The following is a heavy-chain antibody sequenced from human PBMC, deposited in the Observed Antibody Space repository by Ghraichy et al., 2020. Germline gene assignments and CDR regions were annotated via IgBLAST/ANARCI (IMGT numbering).Heavy chain of an antibody. J-gene: IGHJ3*02. CDR2: ISTRSNYI. CDR1: GFDFNSSN. CDR3: ARDQSGCLGGAFDI. Sequence: GGSLRLSCAASGFDFNSSNINWVRQAPGKGLEWVSSISTRSNYIYYSDSVRGRFTLSRDNAKNSVFLQMRSLRAGDTAIYYCARDQSGCLGGAFDIWGQGTVVTVSP. D-gene: IGHD3-16*01. V-gene: IGHV3-21*04.